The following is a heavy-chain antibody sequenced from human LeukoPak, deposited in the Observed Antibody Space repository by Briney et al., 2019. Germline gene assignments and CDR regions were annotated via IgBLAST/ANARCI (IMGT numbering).Heavy chain of an antibody. V-gene: IGHV1-2*06. CDR1: GYTFTGYY. CDR2: INPNSGGT. CDR3: ARDQHDYGDYSFDY. J-gene: IGHJ4*02. D-gene: IGHD4-17*01. Sequence: GASVKVSCKASGYTFTGYYMHWVRHAPGQGLEWMGRINPNSGGTNYAQKFQGRVTMTRDTSISTAYMELSRLRSDDTAVYYCARDQHDYGDYSFDYWGQGTLVTVYS.